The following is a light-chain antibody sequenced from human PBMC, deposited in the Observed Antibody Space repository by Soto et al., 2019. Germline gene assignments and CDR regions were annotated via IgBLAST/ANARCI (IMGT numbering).Light chain of an antibody. CDR1: QSVSSSY. J-gene: IGKJ4*01. CDR3: QQHGSSPSGALT. CDR2: GAS. V-gene: IGKV3-20*01. Sequence: EIVLTQSPGTLSLSPGERATLSCRASQSVSSSYLAWYQQKPGQAPRLLIYGASSRATGIPDRFSGSGSGTDFTLTISRLEPEDFAVYYCQQHGSSPSGALTFGGGTKVEIK.